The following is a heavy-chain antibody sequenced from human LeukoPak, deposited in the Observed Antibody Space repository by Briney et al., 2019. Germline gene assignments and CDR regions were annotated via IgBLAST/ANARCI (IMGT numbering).Heavy chain of an antibody. Sequence: ASVKLSCTASGSTFTSYGISWVPQAPGPGLEWMGWSSAYNGNTNSAQKLQGRVTMTTDTSTSMAYMELRSRRSDDTAVYYCARALVAGRGGVDYWGKGTLVTVSS. V-gene: IGHV1-18*01. CDR3: ARALVAGRGGVDY. CDR2: SSAYNGNT. J-gene: IGHJ4*02. CDR1: GSTFTSYG. D-gene: IGHD2-8*02.